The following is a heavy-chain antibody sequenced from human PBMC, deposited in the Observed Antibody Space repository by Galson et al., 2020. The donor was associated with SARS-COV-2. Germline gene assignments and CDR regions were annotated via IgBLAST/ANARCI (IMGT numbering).Heavy chain of an antibody. Sequence: HGESLKISCKGSGYSFTSYWISWVRQMPGKGLEWMGRIDPSDSYTNYSPSFQGHVTISADKSISTAYLQWSSLKASDTAMYYCARTVAYYDINFDCWGQGTLVTVSS. CDR3: ARTVAYYDINFDC. CDR1: GYSFTSYW. D-gene: IGHD3-9*01. J-gene: IGHJ4*02. CDR2: IDPSDSYT. V-gene: IGHV5-10-1*01.